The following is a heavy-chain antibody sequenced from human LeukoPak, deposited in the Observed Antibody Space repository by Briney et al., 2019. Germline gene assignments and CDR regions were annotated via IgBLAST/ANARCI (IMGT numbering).Heavy chain of an antibody. D-gene: IGHD2-8*02. CDR1: GGSFSGYY. CDR3: ARGRGRHHIVLVVYATPNWFDP. V-gene: IGHV4-34*01. J-gene: IGHJ5*02. Sequence: PSETLSLTCAVYGGSFSGYYWSWIGQPPGKGLEWIGEINHSGIIDYNPSLKSRVTISVDTSKNQFSLKLSSVTAADTAVYYCARGRGRHHIVLVVYATPNWFDPWGQGTLVTVSS. CDR2: INHSGII.